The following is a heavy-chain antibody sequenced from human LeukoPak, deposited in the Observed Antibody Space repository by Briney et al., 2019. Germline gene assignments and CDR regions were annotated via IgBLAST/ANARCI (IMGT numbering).Heavy chain of an antibody. J-gene: IGHJ4*02. Sequence: ASVKVSCKASGYTFTGYYMHWVRQAPGQGLEWMGWINPNSGGTNYARKFQGSVTMTRDTSISTAYMELSRLRSDDTAVYYCARGGVFTVTTPDYWGQGTLVTVSS. D-gene: IGHD4-17*01. CDR1: GYTFTGYY. CDR3: ARGGVFTVTTPDY. CDR2: INPNSGGT. V-gene: IGHV1-2*02.